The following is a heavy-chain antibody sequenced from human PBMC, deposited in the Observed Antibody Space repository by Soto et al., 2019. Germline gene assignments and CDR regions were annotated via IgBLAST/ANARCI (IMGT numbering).Heavy chain of an antibody. D-gene: IGHD3-22*01. CDR1: GGSISSGGYY. V-gene: IGHV4-31*03. CDR2: IYYSGST. J-gene: IGHJ5*02. CDR3: ARGVRSRVHENYYDSSGSNWFDP. Sequence: SETLSLTCTVSGGSISSGGYYWSWIRQHPGKGLEWIGYIYYSGSTYYNPSLKSRVTISVDTSKNQFSLKLSSVTAADTAVYYCARGVRSRVHENYYDSSGSNWFDPWGQGTLVTVSS.